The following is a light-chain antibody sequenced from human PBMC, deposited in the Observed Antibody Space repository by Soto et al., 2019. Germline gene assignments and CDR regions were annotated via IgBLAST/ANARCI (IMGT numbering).Light chain of an antibody. V-gene: IGKV3-15*01. Sequence: EIVMPQSPAPLSLSPGERAPLSCRASQSVDSNLAWYQQKPGQAPRLLIYAASTRATGIPARISGSGSGTDLTLTISSLQPEDFATYDCQQANSFPLTIGGGTKVDIK. CDR3: QQANSFPLT. J-gene: IGKJ4*01. CDR1: QSVDSN. CDR2: AAS.